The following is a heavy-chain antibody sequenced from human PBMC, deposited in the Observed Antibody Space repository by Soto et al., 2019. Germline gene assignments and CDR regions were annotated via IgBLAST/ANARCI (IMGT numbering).Heavy chain of an antibody. CDR1: GGSISSYY. J-gene: IGHJ6*02. D-gene: IGHD6-13*01. Sequence: SETLSLTCTVSGGSISSYYWSWIRQPPGKGLEWIGYIYYSGSTNYNPSLKSRVTISVDTSKNQFSLKLSSVTAADTAVYYCARVGDLGYSSSWYRRGYYYYGMDVWGQGTTVTVSS. CDR2: IYYSGST. V-gene: IGHV4-59*01. CDR3: ARVGDLGYSSSWYRRGYYYYGMDV.